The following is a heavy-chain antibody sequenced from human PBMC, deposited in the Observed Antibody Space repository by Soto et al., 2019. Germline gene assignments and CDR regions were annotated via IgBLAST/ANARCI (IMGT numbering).Heavy chain of an antibody. J-gene: IGHJ5*02. CDR1: GYTFTSYA. V-gene: IGHV1-3*01. CDR2: INAGNGNT. Sequence: QVQLVQSGAEVKKPGASVKVSCKASGYTFTSYAMHWVRQAPGQRLEWMGWINAGNGNTKYSQKFQGRVAITRDTSASTADMELSSVRSEDTAVYYCARDEAPYYDILTGYYPIGGNWFDPWGQGTLVTVSS. D-gene: IGHD3-9*01. CDR3: ARDEAPYYDILTGYYPIGGNWFDP.